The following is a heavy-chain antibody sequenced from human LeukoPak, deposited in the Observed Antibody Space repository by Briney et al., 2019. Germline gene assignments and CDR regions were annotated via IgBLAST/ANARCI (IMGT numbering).Heavy chain of an antibody. J-gene: IGHJ4*02. CDR3: ASTYFDWLLWVY. CDR2: IRYSGRT. V-gene: IGHV4-39*01. D-gene: IGHD3-9*01. CDR1: PDSIADNNYN. Sequence: SETLSLTCTVSPDSIADNNYNWGWIRQPPGVGLEWIGSIRYSGRTFHNPSLKSRVTMSVDTSKNQFSLKLTSVTAADTAVYYCASTYFDWLLWVYWGQGTLVTVSP.